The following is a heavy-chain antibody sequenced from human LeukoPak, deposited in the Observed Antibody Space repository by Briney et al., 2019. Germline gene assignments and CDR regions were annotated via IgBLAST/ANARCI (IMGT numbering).Heavy chain of an antibody. V-gene: IGHV4-59*01. CDR3: ARDRYYDSGSYYN. Sequence: PSETLSLTCTVSGGSISSYYWNWIRQPPGKGLEWIGYISYSGTTNYNPSLKSRVTISVDTSKNQFSLKLSSVTAADTAVYYCARDRYYDSGSYYNWGQGTLVTVSS. J-gene: IGHJ4*02. CDR1: GGSISSYY. D-gene: IGHD3-10*01. CDR2: ISYSGTT.